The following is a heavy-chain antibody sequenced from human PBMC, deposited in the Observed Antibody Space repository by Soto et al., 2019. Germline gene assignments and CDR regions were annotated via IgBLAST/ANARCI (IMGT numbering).Heavy chain of an antibody. CDR2: INHSGST. CDR3: AVSGSRYDFWSGYYGSGLDV. D-gene: IGHD3-3*01. CDR1: GGSFSGYY. J-gene: IGHJ6*02. V-gene: IGHV4-34*01. Sequence: PSETLSLTCAVYGGSFSGYYWSWICQPPGKGLEWIGEINHSGSTNYNPSLKSRVTISVDTSKNQFSLKLSSVTAADTAVYYCAVSGSRYDFWSGYYGSGLDVWGQGTTVTVSS.